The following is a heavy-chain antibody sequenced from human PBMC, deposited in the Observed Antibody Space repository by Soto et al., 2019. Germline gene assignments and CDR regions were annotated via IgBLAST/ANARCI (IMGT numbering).Heavy chain of an antibody. CDR2: INHSGST. D-gene: IGHD6-19*01. CDR3: ARGRITVAAPYDN. V-gene: IGHV4-34*01. Sequence: WETLSLTCAVSGGSFSGYYWSCIRQSPGKGLEYIGEINHSGSTNYNPSLKSRVTISVDTSKYQFSLKLSSVTAADTAVYYCARGRITVAAPYDNWGQGTLVTVSS. CDR1: GGSFSGYY. J-gene: IGHJ4*02.